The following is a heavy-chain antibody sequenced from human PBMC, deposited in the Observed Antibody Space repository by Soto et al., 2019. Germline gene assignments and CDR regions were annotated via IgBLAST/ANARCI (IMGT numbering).Heavy chain of an antibody. D-gene: IGHD3-10*01. CDR2: IYPGDSDT. Sequence: GESLKISCKGSGYSFTSYWIGWVRQMPGKGLEWMGIIYPGDSDTRYSPSFQGQVTIPAYKSISTAYLQWSSLKASDTAMYYCASSGSGSYTYLDYWGQGTLVTVSS. J-gene: IGHJ4*02. CDR3: ASSGSGSYTYLDY. CDR1: GYSFTSYW. V-gene: IGHV5-51*01.